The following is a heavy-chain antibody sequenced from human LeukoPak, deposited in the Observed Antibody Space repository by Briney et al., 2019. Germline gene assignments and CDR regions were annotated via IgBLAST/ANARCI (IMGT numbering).Heavy chain of an antibody. CDR2: ISGSGGST. J-gene: IGHJ4*02. CDR3: AKEDPMYYYDSSGPSTLFDY. D-gene: IGHD3-22*01. Sequence: GGSLRLSCAASGFTFSSYAMSWVRQAPGKGLEWVSAISGSGGSTYYADSVKGRFTISKDNSKKTMYLQMNSLRAEDTAVYYCAKEDPMYYYDSSGPSTLFDYWGQGTLVTVSS. V-gene: IGHV3-23*01. CDR1: GFTFSSYA.